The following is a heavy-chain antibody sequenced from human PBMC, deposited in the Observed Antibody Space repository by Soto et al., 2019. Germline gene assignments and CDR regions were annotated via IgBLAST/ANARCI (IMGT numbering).Heavy chain of an antibody. J-gene: IGHJ4*02. V-gene: IGHV2-5*01. CDR1: GFSLTTTGVG. Sequence: QITLKESGPSLVKPTETLTLTCTFSGFSLTTTGVGVGWVRQPPGKALEWLTVIFWNDDERYSPSLKTRVTVAXXXSXXQVVVTMTNMGPVDTATYYCTQIYGSGSWGWYFHSWGQGNPVTVSS. CDR3: TQIYGSGSWGWYFHS. D-gene: IGHD1-26*01. CDR2: IFWNDDE.